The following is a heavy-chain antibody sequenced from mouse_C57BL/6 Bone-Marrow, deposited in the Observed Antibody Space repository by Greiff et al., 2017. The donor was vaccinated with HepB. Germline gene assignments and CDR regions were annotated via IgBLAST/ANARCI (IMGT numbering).Heavy chain of an antibody. CDR1: GYAFSSSW. CDR2: IYPGDGDT. V-gene: IGHV1-82*01. Sequence: QVQLQQSGPELVKPGASVKISCKASGYAFSSSWMNWVKQRPGKGLEWIGRIYPGDGDTNYNGKFKGKATLTADKSSSTAYMQLSSLTSEDSAVYFCERRDSSGYGDDYWGQGTTLTVSS. CDR3: ERRDSSGYGDDY. J-gene: IGHJ2*01. D-gene: IGHD3-2*02.